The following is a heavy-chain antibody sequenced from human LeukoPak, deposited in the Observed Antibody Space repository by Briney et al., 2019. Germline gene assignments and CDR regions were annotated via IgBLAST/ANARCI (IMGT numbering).Heavy chain of an antibody. CDR3: ARLGRYSSGSDY. Sequence: SETLSLTCTVSGGSISSYYWSWIRQPPGKGLEWIGYIYYSGSTNYNPSLKSRVTISVDTSKNQFSLKLSSVTAADTAVYYCARLGRYSSGSDYWGQGTLVTVSS. CDR2: IYYSGST. D-gene: IGHD6-19*01. CDR1: GGSISSYY. V-gene: IGHV4-59*01. J-gene: IGHJ4*02.